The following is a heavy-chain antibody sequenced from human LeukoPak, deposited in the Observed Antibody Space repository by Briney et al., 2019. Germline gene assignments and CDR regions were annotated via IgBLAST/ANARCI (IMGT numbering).Heavy chain of an antibody. Sequence: GGSLRLSCAVCGFTFHNHDMHWVRQAPGKGLEWVAGISYDGRNKYYADSVKGRFTISRDNSKNTLNLQMNSLRTEDTAVYYCAKPRDIASCAFDACGQGTMVTVS. D-gene: IGHD2-15*01. J-gene: IGHJ3*01. CDR2: ISYDGRNK. V-gene: IGHV3-30*18. CDR3: AKPRDIASCAFDA. CDR1: GFTFHNHD.